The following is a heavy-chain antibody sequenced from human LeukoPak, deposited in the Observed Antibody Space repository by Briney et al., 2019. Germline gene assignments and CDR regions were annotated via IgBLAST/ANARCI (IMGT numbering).Heavy chain of an antibody. CDR1: GFTFSSYA. CDR2: ISGSGGST. CDR3: ARDLSPNYDSNGYYDY. D-gene: IGHD3-22*01. V-gene: IGHV3-23*01. J-gene: IGHJ4*02. Sequence: GGSLRLSCAASGFTFSSYAMSWVRQAPGKGLEWVSAISGSGGSTYFADSVKGRFTISRDNSKNTLYLQMHSLGTDDTAVYYCARDLSPNYDSNGYYDYWGQGILVTVPS.